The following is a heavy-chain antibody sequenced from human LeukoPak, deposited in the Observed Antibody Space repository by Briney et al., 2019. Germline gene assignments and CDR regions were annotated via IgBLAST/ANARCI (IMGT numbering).Heavy chain of an antibody. CDR2: ISGNGDNT. D-gene: IGHD5-12*01. Sequence: GGSLRLSCAASGFTFSSHNMNWVRQAPGKGLEWLSSISGNGDNTYYADSVKGRFTISRDNSKDTLYLQMNSLRVDDTAVYYCAGQWLRLGPIDYWGQGTLVSVSS. CDR1: GFTFSSHN. CDR3: AGQWLRLGPIDY. V-gene: IGHV3-23*01. J-gene: IGHJ4*02.